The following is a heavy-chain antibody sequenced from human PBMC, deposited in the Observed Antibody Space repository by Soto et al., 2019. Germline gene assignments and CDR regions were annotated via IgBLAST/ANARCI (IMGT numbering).Heavy chain of an antibody. D-gene: IGHD6-13*01. CDR3: ARPLAAGGAYYYYGMDV. V-gene: IGHV1-18*01. CDR1: GYTFNSYG. J-gene: IGHJ6*02. Sequence: ASVKVSCKASGYTFNSYGISWVRQAPGQRLEWMGWISAYNGNTNYAQKLQGRVTMTTDTSTSTAYMELRSLRSDDTAVYYCARPLAAGGAYYYYGMDVWGQGTTVTVSS. CDR2: ISAYNGNT.